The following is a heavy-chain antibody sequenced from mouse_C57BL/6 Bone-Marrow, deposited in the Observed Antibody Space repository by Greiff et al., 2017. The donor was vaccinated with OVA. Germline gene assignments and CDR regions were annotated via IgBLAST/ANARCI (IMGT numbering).Heavy chain of an antibody. CDR3: ANYYGSLWFAY. CDR2: ISYDGSN. J-gene: IGHJ3*01. CDR1: GYSITSGYY. D-gene: IGHD1-1*01. Sequence: EVKLVESGPGLVKPSQSLSLTCSVTGYSITSGYYWNWIRQFPGNKLEWMGYISYDGSNNYNPSLKNRISITRDTSKNQFFLKLNSVTTEDTATNYCANYYGSLWFAYWGQGTLVTVSA. V-gene: IGHV3-6*01.